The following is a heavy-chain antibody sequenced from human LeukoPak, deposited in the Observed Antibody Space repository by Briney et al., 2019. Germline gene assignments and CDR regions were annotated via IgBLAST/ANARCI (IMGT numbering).Heavy chain of an antibody. J-gene: IGHJ6*02. V-gene: IGHV3-23*01. Sequence: PGGSLRLSCAASGFTFSSSAMTWVRQAPGKGLEWVSAIFGSGGSTYHADSVKGRFTISRDNPKNTLYLQMNSLRGEDTAVYYCAKAFNYFYYGMDVWGQGTTVTVCS. CDR1: GFTFSSSA. D-gene: IGHD3-16*01. CDR2: IFGSGGST. CDR3: AKAFNYFYYGMDV.